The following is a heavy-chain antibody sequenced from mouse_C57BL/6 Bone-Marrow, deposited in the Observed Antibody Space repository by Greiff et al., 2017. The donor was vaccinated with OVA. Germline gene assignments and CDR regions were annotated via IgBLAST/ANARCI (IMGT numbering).Heavy chain of an antibody. CDR2: IHPNSGST. CDR3: ARRGHCYGSRKGYFDY. V-gene: IGHV1-64*01. J-gene: IGHJ2*01. CDR1: GYTFTSYW. Sequence: QVQLQQPGAELVKPGASVKLSCKASGYTFTSYWMHWVKQRPGQGLEWIGMIHPNSGSTNYNEKFKSKATLTVDKSSSTAYMQLSSLTSEDSVVYYCARRGHCYGSRKGYFDYWGQGTTLTVSA. D-gene: IGHD1-1*01.